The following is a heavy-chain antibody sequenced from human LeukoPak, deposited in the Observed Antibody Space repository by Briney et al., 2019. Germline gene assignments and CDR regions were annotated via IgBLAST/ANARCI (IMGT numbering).Heavy chain of an antibody. CDR3: ARDGSGDYYFDY. CDR2: IYYSGST. V-gene: IGHV4-31*11. CDR1: GGSISSSSYY. Sequence: SSETLSLTCAVSGGSISSSSYYWGWIRQPPGKGLEWIGYIYYSGSTYYNPSLKSRVTISVDTSKNQFSLKLSSVTAADTAVYYCARDGSGDYYFDYRGQGTLVTVSS. J-gene: IGHJ4*02. D-gene: IGHD4-17*01.